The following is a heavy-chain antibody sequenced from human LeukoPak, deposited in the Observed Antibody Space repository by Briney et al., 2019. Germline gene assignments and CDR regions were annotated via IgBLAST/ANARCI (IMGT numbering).Heavy chain of an antibody. CDR3: AIHSSSSLFDY. D-gene: IGHD6-6*01. V-gene: IGHV4-4*02. J-gene: IGHJ4*02. Sequence: SETLSLTCAVSGGSISSSNWWSWVRQPPGKGLEWIGEIYHSGSTNYNPSLKSRVTISVDTSKNQFSLKLSSVTAADTAVYYCAIHSSSSLFDYWGQGTLVTVSS. CDR2: IYHSGST. CDR1: GGSISSSNW.